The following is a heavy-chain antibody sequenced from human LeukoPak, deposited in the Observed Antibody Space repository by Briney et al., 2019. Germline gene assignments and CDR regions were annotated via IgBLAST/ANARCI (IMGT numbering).Heavy chain of an antibody. CDR1: GFTFSSYE. CDR2: ISSSGSTI. Sequence: GGSLRLSCAASGFTFSSYEMNWVRQAPGKGLEWVSYISSSGSTIYYADSLKGRFTISRDNSKNTLYLQMNSLRAEDTTVYYCARDQLGFDIWGQGTMVTVSS. CDR3: ARDQLGFDI. D-gene: IGHD1-1*01. J-gene: IGHJ3*02. V-gene: IGHV3-48*03.